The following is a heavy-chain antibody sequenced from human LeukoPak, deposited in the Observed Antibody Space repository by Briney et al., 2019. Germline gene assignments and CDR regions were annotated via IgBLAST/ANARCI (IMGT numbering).Heavy chain of an antibody. CDR3: ARGLYMERGWDGLDAFDI. D-gene: IGHD3-10*01. CDR2: ISSSRSII. J-gene: IGHJ3*02. Sequence: PGGSLRLSCAASGFTFRSYSMNWVRQAPGKGLEWVSYISSSRSIIYYADSVKGRFTISRDNAKNSLYLQMNSLRAEDTAVYYCARGLYMERGWDGLDAFDIWGQGTMVTVSS. V-gene: IGHV3-48*01. CDR1: GFTFRSYS.